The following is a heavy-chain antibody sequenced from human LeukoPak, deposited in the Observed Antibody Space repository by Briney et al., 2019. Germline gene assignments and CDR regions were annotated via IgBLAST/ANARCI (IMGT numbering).Heavy chain of an antibody. Sequence: SVKVSCKASGGTFSSYAISLVRQAPGQGLEWMGGIIPIFGTANYAQKFQGRVTITTDESTSTAYMELSSLRSEDTAVYYCARREGIFDMTTVNYYYDMDVWGKGTTVTVPS. J-gene: IGHJ6*03. CDR2: IIPIFGTA. CDR3: ARREGIFDMTTVNYYYDMDV. V-gene: IGHV1-69*05. CDR1: GGTFSSYA. D-gene: IGHD4-11*01.